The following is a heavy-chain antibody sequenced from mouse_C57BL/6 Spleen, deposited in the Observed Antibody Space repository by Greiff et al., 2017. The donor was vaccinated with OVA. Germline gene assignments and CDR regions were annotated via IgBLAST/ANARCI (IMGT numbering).Heavy chain of an antibody. J-gene: IGHJ3*01. D-gene: IGHD1-1*01. CDR1: GYTFTSYW. Sequence: QVQLQQPGAELVRPGTSVKLSCKASGYTFTSYWMHWVKQRPGQGLEWIGVIDPSDSYTNYNQKFKGKATLTVDTSSSTAYMQLSSLTSEDSAVYYCAGYYGSSFAYWGQGTLVTVSA. CDR2: IDPSDSYT. CDR3: AGYYGSSFAY. V-gene: IGHV1-59*01.